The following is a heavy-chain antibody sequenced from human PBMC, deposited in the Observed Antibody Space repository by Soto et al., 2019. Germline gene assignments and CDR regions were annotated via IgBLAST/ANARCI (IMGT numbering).Heavy chain of an antibody. CDR1: GFTFSSYG. CDR3: AKDEVPTYYDSSGYYHFTDY. Sequence: PGGSLGLSCAASGFTFSSYGMHWVRQAPGKGLEWVAVISYDGSNKYYADSVKGRFTISRDNSKNTLYLQMNSLRAEDTAVYYCAKDEVPTYYDSSGYYHFTDYWGQGTLVTVSS. J-gene: IGHJ4*02. D-gene: IGHD3-22*01. V-gene: IGHV3-30*18. CDR2: ISYDGSNK.